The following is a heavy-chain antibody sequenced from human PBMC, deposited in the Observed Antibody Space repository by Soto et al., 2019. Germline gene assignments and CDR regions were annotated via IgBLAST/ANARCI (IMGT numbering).Heavy chain of an antibody. Sequence: GASVKVSCKASGYTFTGYYLHWVRQAPGQGLEWMGWINPTSGGTKYAQKFQGRVTMTRDTSISTAYMELISLTPDDTAVFYCARKIRDYNFDYWGQGTLVTVSS. D-gene: IGHD4-17*01. J-gene: IGHJ4*02. CDR1: GYTFTGYY. V-gene: IGHV1-2*02. CDR3: ARKIRDYNFDY. CDR2: INPTSGGT.